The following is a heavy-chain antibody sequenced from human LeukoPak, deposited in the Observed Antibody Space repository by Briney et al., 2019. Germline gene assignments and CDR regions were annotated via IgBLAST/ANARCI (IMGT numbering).Heavy chain of an antibody. CDR1: GYSISSGHF. V-gene: IGHV4-38-2*02. CDR3: ARLVGASIPNYMDV. Sequence: SETLSLTCTVSGYSISSGHFWGWIRQPPGKGLEWIASISHSGSTYYNPSLKSRVTISVDTSKNQFSLRLSSATAADTAVYCCARLVGASIPNYMDVRGKGTTVTVSS. D-gene: IGHD1-26*01. CDR2: ISHSGST. J-gene: IGHJ6*03.